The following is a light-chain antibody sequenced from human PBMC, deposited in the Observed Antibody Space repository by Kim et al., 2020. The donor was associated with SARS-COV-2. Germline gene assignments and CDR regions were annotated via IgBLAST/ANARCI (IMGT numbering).Light chain of an antibody. CDR3: HQYNNWPYT. V-gene: IGKV3-15*01. Sequence: EIVMTQSQATLSVSPGERATLSCRASQSISTNLAWYQQKPGQAPRLLIYGASTRATGIPARLSGSGSGTEFTLTISSLQSEDCAVYYCHQYNNWPYTFGQGTKLEI. CDR1: QSISTN. CDR2: GAS. J-gene: IGKJ2*01.